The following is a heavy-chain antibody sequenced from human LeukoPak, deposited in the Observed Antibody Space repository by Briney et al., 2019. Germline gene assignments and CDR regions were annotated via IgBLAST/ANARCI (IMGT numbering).Heavy chain of an antibody. CDR2: INHSGST. D-gene: IGHD6-19*01. V-gene: IGHV4-34*01. Sequence: PSETLSLTCSVSGGSIAVNHYYWSWIRQPPGKGLEWIGEINHSGSTNYNPSLKSRVTISVDTSKNQFSLKLSSVTAADTAVYYCASPSIAVAGTGMDVWGQGTTVTVSS. CDR1: GGSIAVNHYY. CDR3: ASPSIAVAGTGMDV. J-gene: IGHJ6*02.